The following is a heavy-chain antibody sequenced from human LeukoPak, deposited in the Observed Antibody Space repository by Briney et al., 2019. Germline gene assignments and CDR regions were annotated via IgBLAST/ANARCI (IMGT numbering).Heavy chain of an antibody. D-gene: IGHD5-18*01. CDR3: ASSEYNYAGAFDI. CDR1: GGSFSGYY. J-gene: IGHJ3*02. V-gene: IGHV4-34*01. Sequence: PSETLSLTCAVYGGSFSGYYWSWIRQPPGKGREWIGEINHSGSTNYNPSLKSRVTISVDTSKNQFSLKLSSVTAADTAVYYCASSEYNYAGAFDIWGQGTMVTVSS. CDR2: INHSGST.